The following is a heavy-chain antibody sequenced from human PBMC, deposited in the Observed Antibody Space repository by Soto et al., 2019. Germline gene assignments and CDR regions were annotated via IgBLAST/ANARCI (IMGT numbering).Heavy chain of an antibody. D-gene: IGHD3-16*02. CDR3: ARDWHSYDYIWGSYRYWYFDY. CDR2: ISSSSSTI. Sequence: GGSLRLSCAASGFTFSSYSMNWVRQAPGKGLEWVSYISSSSSTIYYADSVKGRFTISRDNAKNSLYLQMNSLRAEDTAVYYCARDWHSYDYIWGSYRYWYFDYWGQGTLVTVSS. J-gene: IGHJ4*02. CDR1: GFTFSSYS. V-gene: IGHV3-48*01.